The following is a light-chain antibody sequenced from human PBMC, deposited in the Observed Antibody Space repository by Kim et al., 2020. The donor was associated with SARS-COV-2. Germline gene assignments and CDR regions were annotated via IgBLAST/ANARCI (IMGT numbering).Light chain of an antibody. Sequence: SSELTQDPAVSVALGQTVRITCQGDSLRSYYATWYQQKPGQAPVLVIYGKNNRPSGIPDRFSGSTSGTTASLTITGAQAEDEADYYCNSRDSSGNHLVFG. CDR2: GKN. V-gene: IGLV3-19*01. CDR3: NSRDSSGNHLV. CDR1: SLRSYY. J-gene: IGLJ1*01.